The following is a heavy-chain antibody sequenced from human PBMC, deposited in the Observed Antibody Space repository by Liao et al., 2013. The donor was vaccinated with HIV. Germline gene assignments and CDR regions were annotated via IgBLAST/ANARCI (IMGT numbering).Heavy chain of an antibody. Sequence: QVQLQESGPGLVKPSDTLSLTCAVFGYSINDRNWWGWIRQPPGKGLEWIGYIYYDGSTNYNPSLKSRVSMSVDPSKNEFSLKLRSVTALDTAVYYCARTKEQIVAVPGDGYNHGYRESVLDSWGQGSLVTVSS. J-gene: IGHJ4*02. CDR1: GYSINDRNW. CDR3: ARTKEQIVAVPGDGYNHGYRESVLDS. D-gene: IGHD2-2*01. V-gene: IGHV4-28*06. CDR2: IYYDGST.